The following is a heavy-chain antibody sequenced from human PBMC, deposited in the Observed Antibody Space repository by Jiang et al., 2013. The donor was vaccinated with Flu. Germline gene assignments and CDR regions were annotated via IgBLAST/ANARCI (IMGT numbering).Heavy chain of an antibody. CDR1: GDSVSSNSAA. D-gene: IGHD6-13*01. V-gene: IGHV6-1*01. CDR3: ARDLVGEQLPQGSYYYYGMDV. J-gene: IGHJ6*04. CDR2: TYYRSKWYN. Sequence: QTLSLTCAISGDSVSSNSAAWNWIRQSPSRGLEWLGRTYYRSKWYNDYAVSVKSRITINPDTSKNQFSLQLNSVTPEDTAVYYCARDLVGEQLPQGSYYYYGMDVWGKGTTVTVSS.